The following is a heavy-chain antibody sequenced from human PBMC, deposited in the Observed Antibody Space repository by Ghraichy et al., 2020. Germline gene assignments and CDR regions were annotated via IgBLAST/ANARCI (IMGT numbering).Heavy chain of an antibody. V-gene: IGHV4-34*01. D-gene: IGHD3-3*01. J-gene: IGHJ4*02. CDR2: INHSGST. CDR3: ARGRFQYYFDY. CDR1: GGSFSGYY. Sequence: ETLSLTCAVYGGSFSGYYWSWIRQPPGKGLEWIGEINHSGSTNYNPSLKSRVTISVDTSKNQFSLKLSSVTAADTAVYYCARGRFQYYFDYWGQGTLVTVSS.